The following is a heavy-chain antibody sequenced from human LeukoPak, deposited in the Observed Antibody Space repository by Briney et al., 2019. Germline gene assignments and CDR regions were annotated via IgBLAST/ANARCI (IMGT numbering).Heavy chain of an antibody. CDR3: ARGRISGSYFAY. J-gene: IGHJ4*02. CDR1: GFTFSSYA. D-gene: IGHD1-26*01. V-gene: IGHV3-30-3*01. Sequence: GGSLRLSCAASGFTFSSYAMHWVRQAPGKGLEWVAVISHDGSNKYYADSVKGRFTISRDNSKNTLYLQMNSLRAEDTAVYYCARGRISGSYFAYWGQGTLVTVSS. CDR2: ISHDGSNK.